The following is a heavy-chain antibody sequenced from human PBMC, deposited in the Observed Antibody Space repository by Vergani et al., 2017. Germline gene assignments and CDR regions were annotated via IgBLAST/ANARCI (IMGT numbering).Heavy chain of an antibody. CDR1: GGSVSSGSYY. Sequence: QVQLQESGPGLVKPSETLSLTCTVSGGSVSSGSYYWGWIRQPPGKGLEWIGSIYYSGSTYYNPSLKRRVTIAVDTSKNQFSLKLSSLTAADTAVYYCARAPQLPPNNQPDYYYYYGMDVWGQGTTVTVSS. CDR3: ARAPQLPPNNQPDYYYYYGMDV. V-gene: IGHV4-39*07. CDR2: IYYSGST. J-gene: IGHJ6*02. D-gene: IGHD1/OR15-1a*01.